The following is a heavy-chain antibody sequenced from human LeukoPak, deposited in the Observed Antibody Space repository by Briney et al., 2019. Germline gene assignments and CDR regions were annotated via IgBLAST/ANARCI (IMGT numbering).Heavy chain of an antibody. CDR1: GFTLSSYA. V-gene: IGHV3-30*02. CDR3: AKANRGSYYGLGDYFDY. D-gene: IGHD1-26*01. J-gene: IGHJ4*02. Sequence: GGSLRLSCAASGFTLSSYAMSWVRQAPGKGLVWVAFIRYDGSDKYYAESVKGRFTISRDNSKNTLYLQMNSLRTEDTAVYYCAKANRGSYYGLGDYFDYWGQGTLVTVSS. CDR2: IRYDGSDK.